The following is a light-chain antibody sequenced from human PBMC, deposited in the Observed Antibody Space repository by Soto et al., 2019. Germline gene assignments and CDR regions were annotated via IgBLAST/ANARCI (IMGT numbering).Light chain of an antibody. CDR2: GGS. V-gene: IGKV3-20*01. J-gene: IGKJ1*01. Sequence: EIVLMQSPATLSVSPGERATLSCRASQSVSSNLAWYQQKPGQPPRLLIYGGSSRATGIPDRFSGGGSGTDFTLTIIRLEPEDFAEYYCHQYGSSLRTFGQGTKVDI. CDR3: HQYGSSLRT. CDR1: QSVSSN.